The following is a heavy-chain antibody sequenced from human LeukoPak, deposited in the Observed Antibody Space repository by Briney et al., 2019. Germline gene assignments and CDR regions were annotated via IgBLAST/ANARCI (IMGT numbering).Heavy chain of an antibody. CDR3: AADCSSTSCQRNYFDY. D-gene: IGHD2-2*01. Sequence: SVKVSCKASGGTFSSYAISWVRQAPGQGLEWMGGIIPIFGTANYAQKFQGRVTITTDESTSTAYMELSSLRSEDTAVYYCAADCSSTSCQRNYFDYWGQGTLVTVSS. V-gene: IGHV1-69*05. CDR2: IIPIFGTA. CDR1: GGTFSSYA. J-gene: IGHJ4*02.